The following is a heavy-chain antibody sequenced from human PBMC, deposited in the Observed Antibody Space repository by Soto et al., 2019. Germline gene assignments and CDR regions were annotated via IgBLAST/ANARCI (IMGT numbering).Heavy chain of an antibody. J-gene: IGHJ1*01. D-gene: IGHD2-2*03. CDR1: GYIFTSYG. V-gene: IGHV1-3*01. CDR3: ARADGYAGQGVLCH. CDR2: INAGNGNT. Sequence: QVQLVQSGAEVKKPGASVKVSCKASGYIFTSYGVHWVRQAPGQSLEWMGWINAGNGNTEYSQNFQGRVTITRHTSASAAYMELNSLTYEDTAVYSCARADGYAGQGVLCHWGQGTLVTVSS.